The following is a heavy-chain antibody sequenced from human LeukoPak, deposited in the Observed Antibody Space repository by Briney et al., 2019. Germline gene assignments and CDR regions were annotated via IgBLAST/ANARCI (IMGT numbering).Heavy chain of an antibody. Sequence: GGSLRLSCAASGFTFSDYYMSWIRQAPGKGLEWVSYISSSGSTIYYADSVKGRFTISRDNAKNSLYLQMNSLRAEDTAVYYCAKGPLYYYESTGRIDFWGQGTLVTVSS. CDR1: GFTFSDYY. V-gene: IGHV3-11*01. D-gene: IGHD3-22*01. CDR2: ISSSGSTI. J-gene: IGHJ4*02. CDR3: AKGPLYYYESTGRIDF.